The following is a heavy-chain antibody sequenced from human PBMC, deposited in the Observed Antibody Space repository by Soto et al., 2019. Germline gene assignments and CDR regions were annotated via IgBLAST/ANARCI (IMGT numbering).Heavy chain of an antibody. D-gene: IGHD2-2*01. CDR3: ARDLSSCSSARCYSFYYGMDV. Sequence: EVQLVESGGGLVQPGGSLRLSCTASGFNFSRFWTHWVRQVPGRGLVWVSHINSDGSRTSYADSVKGRFTISRDNAKNTLYLQMNSLRAEDTAVYYCARDLSSCSSARCYSFYYGMDVWGQGPTVTVSS. J-gene: IGHJ6*02. V-gene: IGHV3-74*01. CDR2: INSDGSRT. CDR1: GFNFSRFW.